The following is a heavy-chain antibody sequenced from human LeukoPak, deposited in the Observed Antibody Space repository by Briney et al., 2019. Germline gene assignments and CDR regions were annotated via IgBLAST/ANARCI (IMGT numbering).Heavy chain of an antibody. CDR3: AKAPGYSAYEYFFDY. D-gene: IGHD5-12*01. Sequence: GGSLRLSCAASGFTFNSYAMSWVRQAPGKGLEWVSLISGSGGGTYYADSVKGRFTISRDNSKNTLFLQVNSLRAEDTAVYYCAKAPGYSAYEYFFDYWGQGTLVTVSS. CDR1: GFTFNSYA. CDR2: ISGSGGGT. J-gene: IGHJ4*02. V-gene: IGHV3-23*01.